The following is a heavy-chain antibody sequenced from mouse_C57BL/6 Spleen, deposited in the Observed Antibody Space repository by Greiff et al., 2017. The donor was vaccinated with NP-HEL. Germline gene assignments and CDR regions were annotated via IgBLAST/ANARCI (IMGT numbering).Heavy chain of an antibody. CDR1: GYTFTDYE. D-gene: IGHD3-3*01. Sequence: VKLMESGAELVRPGASVTLSCKASGYTFTDYEMHWVKQTPVHGLEWIGAIDPETGGTAYNQKFKGKAILTADKSSSTAYMELRSLTSEDSAVYYCTREGDFWGQGTLVTVSA. V-gene: IGHV1-15*01. CDR3: TREGDF. CDR2: IDPETGGT. J-gene: IGHJ3*01.